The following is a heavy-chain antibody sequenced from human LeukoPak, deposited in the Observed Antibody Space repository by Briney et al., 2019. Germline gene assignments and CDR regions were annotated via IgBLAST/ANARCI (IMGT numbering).Heavy chain of an antibody. V-gene: IGHV4-39*07. CDR2: IYYSGST. D-gene: IGHD4-23*01. Sequence: SETLSLTCTVSGGSISSSSYYWGWIRQPPGKGLEWIGSIYYSGSTYYNPSLKSRVTISVDTSKNQFSLKLSSVTAADTAVYYCARAFPDYGGNGFDYWGQGTLVTVSS. CDR1: GGSISSSSYY. CDR3: ARAFPDYGGNGFDY. J-gene: IGHJ4*02.